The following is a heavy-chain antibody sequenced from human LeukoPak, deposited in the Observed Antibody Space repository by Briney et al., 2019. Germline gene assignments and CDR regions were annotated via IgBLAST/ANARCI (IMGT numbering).Heavy chain of an antibody. CDR3: ASNTNYYEGSGHYVFDY. V-gene: IGHV1-69*13. Sequence: SVKVSCKPSGGTFSTYAISWVRQAPGQGLEWMGGIIPMLGTEKYAKKLQGRVTITADEFPSTAHMELSSLRSEDTAVYYCASNTNYYEGSGHYVFDYWGQGTLVTISS. CDR2: IIPMLGTE. D-gene: IGHD3-22*01. J-gene: IGHJ4*02. CDR1: GGTFSTYA.